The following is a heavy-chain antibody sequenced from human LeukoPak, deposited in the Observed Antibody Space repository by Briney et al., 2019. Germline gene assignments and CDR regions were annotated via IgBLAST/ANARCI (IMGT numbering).Heavy chain of an antibody. D-gene: IGHD6-13*01. Sequence: SVKVSCKASGYTFTYRYLHWVRQAPGQALEWMGWITPFNGNTNYAQKFQDRVTITRDRSMSTAYMELSSLRSEDTAMYYCARGIAAAGHFDYGGQGNLVTVSS. CDR2: ITPFNGNT. CDR1: GYTFTYRY. CDR3: ARGIAAAGHFDY. J-gene: IGHJ4*02. V-gene: IGHV1-45*02.